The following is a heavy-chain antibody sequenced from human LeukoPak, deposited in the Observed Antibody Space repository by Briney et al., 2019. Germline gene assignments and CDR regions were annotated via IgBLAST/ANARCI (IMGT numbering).Heavy chain of an antibody. CDR2: VRGYNGDT. CDR1: GYTFTSYS. V-gene: IGHV1-18*01. Sequence: ASVKVSCKASGYTFTSYSISWVRQAPGQGLEWLGWVRGYNGDTNYAQKIQGRVSMTTDTSTTTAYMELRSLTPDDTAVYYCARDGSRKDSTLFDYWGQGTLVIVSS. J-gene: IGHJ4*02. D-gene: IGHD6-13*01. CDR3: ARDGSRKDSTLFDY.